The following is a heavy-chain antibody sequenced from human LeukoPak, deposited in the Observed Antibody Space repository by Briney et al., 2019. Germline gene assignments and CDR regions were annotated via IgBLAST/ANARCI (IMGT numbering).Heavy chain of an antibody. Sequence: SQTLSLTCTVSGGSISSGGYYWNWIRQHPGKGLEWIGYIYYSGSTYYNPSLKSRVTISLDTSKNRFSLKLTSVTAADTAVYYCARAIVGDSDFDTQLDIWGRGTLVTV. CDR3: ARAIVGDSDFDTQLDI. CDR2: IYYSGST. CDR1: GGSISSGGYY. D-gene: IGHD2-15*01. J-gene: IGHJ3*02. V-gene: IGHV4-31*03.